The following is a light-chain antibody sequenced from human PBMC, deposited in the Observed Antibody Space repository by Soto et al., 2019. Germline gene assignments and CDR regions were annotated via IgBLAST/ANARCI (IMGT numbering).Light chain of an antibody. CDR3: QQYGSSLIT. J-gene: IGKJ5*01. CDR2: GAS. Sequence: EFVLTQSPGTLSLSPGERATVSCRASQSVSSNYLAWYQQKPGQAPRLLIYGASSRPTGIPDRFSGSGSGTDFTLTITRLEPEDLAVYYCQQYGSSLITFGQGTRLEIK. V-gene: IGKV3-20*01. CDR1: QSVSSNY.